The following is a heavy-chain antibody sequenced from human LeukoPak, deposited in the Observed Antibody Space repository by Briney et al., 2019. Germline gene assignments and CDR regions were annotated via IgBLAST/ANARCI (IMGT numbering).Heavy chain of an antibody. Sequence: GGSLRLSCAASGFTFDDYAMHWVRQAPGKGLEWVSGISWNSASTGYADSVKGRFTISRDNARNSLYLQMNSLRAEDTALYYCAKSAERNYGSGSYYNGNFDYWGQGTLVTVSS. J-gene: IGHJ4*02. CDR2: ISWNSAST. V-gene: IGHV3-9*01. CDR1: GFTFDDYA. CDR3: AKSAERNYGSGSYYNGNFDY. D-gene: IGHD3-10*01.